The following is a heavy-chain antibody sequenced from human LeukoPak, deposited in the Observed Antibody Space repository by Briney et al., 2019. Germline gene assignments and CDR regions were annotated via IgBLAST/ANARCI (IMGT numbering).Heavy chain of an antibody. V-gene: IGHV3-23*01. D-gene: IGHD6-6*01. J-gene: IGHJ4*02. Sequence: PGGSLRLSCAASGFTFSSYAMSWVRQAPGNGLEEVSAISGSGGSTYHADSVKGRFTISRDNSKNTLYLQMNSLRAEDTAVYYCAKWVEYSSSGFDYWGQGTLVTVSS. CDR1: GFTFSSYA. CDR3: AKWVEYSSSGFDY. CDR2: ISGSGGST.